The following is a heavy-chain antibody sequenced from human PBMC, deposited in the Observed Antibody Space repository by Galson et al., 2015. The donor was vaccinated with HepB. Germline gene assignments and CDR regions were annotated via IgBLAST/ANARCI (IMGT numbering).Heavy chain of an antibody. CDR2: IDWDDDK. CDR3: ARAATVVTEFDY. D-gene: IGHD4-23*01. V-gene: IGHV2-70*11. Sequence: PALVKPTQTLTLTCTSSGFSLSTSGMCVSWIRQPPGKALEWLARIDWDDDKYYSTSMKTRLTISKDTSKNQVVLTMTNMDPVDTATYYCARAATVVTEFDYWGQGTLVTVSS. CDR1: GFSLSTSGMC. J-gene: IGHJ4*02.